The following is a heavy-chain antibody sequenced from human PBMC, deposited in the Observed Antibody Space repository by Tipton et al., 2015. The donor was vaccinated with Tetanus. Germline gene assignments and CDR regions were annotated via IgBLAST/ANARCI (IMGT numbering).Heavy chain of an antibody. D-gene: IGHD5-24*01. V-gene: IGHV4-34*01. J-gene: IGHJ3*01. CDR1: GGSFSLYY. CDR3: ARGGRDAYNNPLGAFDV. Sequence: GLLKPSETLSLTCTVSGGSFSLYYWNWVRQSPGKGLEWIGEISHSGSSSYSPSLKSRVTISVDTSKNQFSLRLRSVAAADTAVYYCARGGRDAYNNPLGAFDVWGRGTTVTVSS. CDR2: ISHSGSS.